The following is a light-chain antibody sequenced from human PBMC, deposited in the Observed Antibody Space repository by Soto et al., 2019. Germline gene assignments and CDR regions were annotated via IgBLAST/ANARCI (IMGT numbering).Light chain of an antibody. Sequence: EIVLTQSPGTLSLPPGERATLSCRTSRSVSSNFLAWYQHKPGQAPRLLSYGASSRPTGIPDRFSVSGSGTDFTLTISRLEPDDFAVYYCQPYGSSPGTFGQGTKVEIK. CDR3: QPYGSSPGT. V-gene: IGKV3-20*01. J-gene: IGKJ1*01. CDR1: RSVSSNF. CDR2: GAS.